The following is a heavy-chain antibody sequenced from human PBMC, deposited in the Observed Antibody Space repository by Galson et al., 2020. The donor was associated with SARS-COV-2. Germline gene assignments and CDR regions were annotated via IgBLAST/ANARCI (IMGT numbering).Heavy chain of an antibody. Sequence: GESLKISCVASGFTFSSDSMNWFRQAPGKGLEWVASITGSSSHISYLDSVKGRFTISRDNAKDSLYLQMNNLRAEDTAMYWCGRGFVPAAYDYWGQGTLVTVSS. CDR2: ITGSSSHI. J-gene: IGHJ4*02. V-gene: IGHV3-21*06. CDR3: GRGFVPAAYDY. D-gene: IGHD3-16*02. CDR1: GFTFSSDS.